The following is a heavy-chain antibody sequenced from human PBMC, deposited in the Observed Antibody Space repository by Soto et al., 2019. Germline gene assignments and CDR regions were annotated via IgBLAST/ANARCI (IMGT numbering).Heavy chain of an antibody. J-gene: IGHJ2*01. D-gene: IGHD2-21*01. CDR3: ARRAGGAVVWYYDL. V-gene: IGHV3-23*01. CDR1: GFIFSNYA. Sequence: EEQLLESGGGVVQRGGSLRLSCAASGFIFSNYAMTWVRQAPGKGLEWVSRISGRGGSTYYADSVKGRLTMSRDNSKNTMYMKMNSLSAEDTAIYYCARRAGGAVVWYYDLWGRGTLVT. CDR2: ISGRGGST.